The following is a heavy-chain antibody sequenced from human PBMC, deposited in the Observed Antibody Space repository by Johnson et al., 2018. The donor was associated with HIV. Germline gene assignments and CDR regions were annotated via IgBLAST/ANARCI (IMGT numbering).Heavy chain of an antibody. D-gene: IGHD4-17*01. CDR2: ISTSGKT. CDR1: GLSFSAYA. J-gene: IGHJ3*01. V-gene: IGHV3-23*04. Sequence: VQLVESRGVLVQPGGSLRLSCTASGLSFSAYALTWVRQAPGKGLEWVSVISTSGKTYYADSVKGRFSISRDNSKNTLYLQINNLRVEDTAMYYCATHLSDYDDTLSDDAFDVWGRGTLVTVSS. CDR3: ATHLSDYDDTLSDDAFDV.